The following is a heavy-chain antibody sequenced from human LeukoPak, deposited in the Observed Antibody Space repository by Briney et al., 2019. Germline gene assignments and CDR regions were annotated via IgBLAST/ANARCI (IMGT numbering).Heavy chain of an antibody. CDR1: GGSFSGYY. CDR2: INHSGST. D-gene: IGHD1-26*01. V-gene: IGHV4-34*01. J-gene: IGHJ3*02. Sequence: RSSETLSLTCAVYGGSFSGYYWSWIRQPPGKGLEWIGEINHSGSTNYNPSLKSRVTISVDTSKNQFSLKLSSVTAADTAVYYCARENDSGSFIWGQGTMVTVSS. CDR3: ARENDSGSFI.